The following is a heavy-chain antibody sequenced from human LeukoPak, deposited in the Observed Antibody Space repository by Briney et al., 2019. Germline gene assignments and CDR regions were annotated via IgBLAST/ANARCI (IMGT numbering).Heavy chain of an antibody. V-gene: IGHV4-38-2*02. CDR2: IYHSGST. CDR3: ARHERGGWYYYYMDV. Sequence: SETLSLTCTVSGYSISSGYYWGWIRQPPGKGLEWIGSIYHSGSTYYNPSLKSRVTISVDTSKNQCSLKLSSVTAADTAVYYCARHERGGWYYYYMDVWGKGTTVTISS. J-gene: IGHJ6*03. D-gene: IGHD6-19*01. CDR1: GYSISSGYY.